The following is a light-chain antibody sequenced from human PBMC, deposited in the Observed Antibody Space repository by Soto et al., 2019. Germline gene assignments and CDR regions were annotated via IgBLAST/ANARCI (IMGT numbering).Light chain of an antibody. CDR3: GSYTSSSTRV. CDR1: GSDVGGYNY. CDR2: DVS. V-gene: IGLV2-14*01. J-gene: IGLJ1*01. Sequence: QSALTQPASVSGSPGQSITISCTGTGSDVGGYNYVSWYQQHPGKAPKLMIYDVSNRPSGVSNRFSGSKSGNTASLTISGLQAEDEADYYCGSYTSSSTRVFGTGTKVTVL.